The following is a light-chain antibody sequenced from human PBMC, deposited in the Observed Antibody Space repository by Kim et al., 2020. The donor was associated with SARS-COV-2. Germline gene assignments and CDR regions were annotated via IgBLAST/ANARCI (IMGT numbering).Light chain of an antibody. CDR2: GAS. Sequence: TQSPVTLSLSPGERAALSCMASQSVSSNYLAWYQHKPGQAPRLLIHGASSRATGIPDFTLTISRLEPEDFAVYFCQQYGTSPPLTFGGGTKVDIK. CDR3: QQYGTSPPLT. J-gene: IGKJ4*01. CDR1: QSVSSNY. V-gene: IGKV3-20*01.